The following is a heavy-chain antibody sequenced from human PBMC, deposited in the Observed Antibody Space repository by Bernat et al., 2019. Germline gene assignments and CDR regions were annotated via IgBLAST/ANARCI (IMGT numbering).Heavy chain of an antibody. CDR3: AKDDFGYPATAYGMDV. CDR1: TFSSYA. V-gene: IGHV3-30*18. CDR2: ISYDGSNK. Sequence: TFSSYAMSWVRQAPGKGLEWVAVISYDGSNKYYADSVKGRFTISRDNSKNTLYLQMNSLRAEDTAVYYCAKDDFGYPATAYGMDVWGQ. J-gene: IGHJ6*02. D-gene: IGHD6-25*01.